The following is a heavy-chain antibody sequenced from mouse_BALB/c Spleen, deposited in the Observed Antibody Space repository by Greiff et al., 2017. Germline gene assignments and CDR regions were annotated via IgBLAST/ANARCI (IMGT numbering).Heavy chain of an antibody. CDR1: GYTFTNYW. CDR3: ARRAGGYFDY. J-gene: IGHJ2*01. V-gene: IGHV1-87*01. Sequence: QVQLQQSGAELARPGASVKLSCKASGYTFTNYWMQWVKQRPGQGLEWIGAIYPGDGDTRYTQKFKGKATLTADKSSSTAYMQLNNLASEDSAVYYCARRAGGYFDYWGQGTTLTVSS. D-gene: IGHD3-3*01. CDR2: IYPGDGDT.